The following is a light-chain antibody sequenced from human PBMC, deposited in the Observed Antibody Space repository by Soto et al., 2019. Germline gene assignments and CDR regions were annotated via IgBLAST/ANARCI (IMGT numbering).Light chain of an antibody. Sequence: DIVMTQSPATLSVSPGERATLSCRASQSLSNNLAWYQQKPGQAPRLLIYGASTRATGIPARFSGSGSGTEFTLTISSLQSEDFAVYYCQQHSSWTPLTFGGGTKVEIK. CDR1: QSLSNN. V-gene: IGKV3-15*01. CDR3: QQHSSWTPLT. J-gene: IGKJ4*01. CDR2: GAS.